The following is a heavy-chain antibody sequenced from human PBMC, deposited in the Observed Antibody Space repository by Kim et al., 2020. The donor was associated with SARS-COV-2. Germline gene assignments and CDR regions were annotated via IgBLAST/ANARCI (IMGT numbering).Heavy chain of an antibody. CDR3: ARGYSGVASDVPWGS. CDR1: GGSMDSGY. V-gene: IGHV4-4*07. CDR2: IYSSGST. D-gene: IGHD5-12*01. Sequence: SETLSLTCTVSGGSMDSGYWNWIRQPAGKGLEWIGRIYSSGSTTYNPSLKSRVTMSVNPSKTQFSLKLSSVTAADTAVYYGARGYSGVASDVPWGSWGQGTQVIVSS. J-gene: IGHJ5*02.